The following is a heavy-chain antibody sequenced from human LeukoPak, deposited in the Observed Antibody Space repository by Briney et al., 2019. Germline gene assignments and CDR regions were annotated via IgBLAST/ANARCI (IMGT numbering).Heavy chain of an antibody. J-gene: IGHJ4*02. Sequence: GGSLRLSCAASRFTFNSYAMSWVRQAPGKGLEWVSVIGGSNGITFYVGSVKGRFTISRDNSKDTLYLQMNSLRAEDTAVYYCARNENSGWGYSDYWGQGTLVTVSS. CDR3: ARNENSGWGYSDY. D-gene: IGHD5-12*01. CDR1: RFTFNSYA. CDR2: IGGSNGIT. V-gene: IGHV3-23*01.